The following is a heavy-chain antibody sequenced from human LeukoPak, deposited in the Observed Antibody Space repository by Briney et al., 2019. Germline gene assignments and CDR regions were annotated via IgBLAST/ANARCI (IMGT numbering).Heavy chain of an antibody. CDR2: IRYDGSNK. CDR1: GFTFSSYG. CDR3: AKGLYYYDSGGYPD. J-gene: IGHJ4*02. Sequence: GGSLRLSCAASGFTFSSYGMHWVRQAPGKGLEWVAFIRYDGSNKYYADSVKGRFTISRDNSKNTVFLQMNSLRDEDTAVYYCAKGLYYYDSGGYPDWGQGTLVTVSS. D-gene: IGHD3-22*01. V-gene: IGHV3-30*02.